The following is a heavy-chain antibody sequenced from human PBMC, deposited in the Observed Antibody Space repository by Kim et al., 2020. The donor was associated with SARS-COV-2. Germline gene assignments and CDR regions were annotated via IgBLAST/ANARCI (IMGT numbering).Heavy chain of an antibody. CDR3: AIVGTESSPARGRRQNYY. CDR1: GGSFSNYA. CDR2: VIPILNIA. Sequence: SVKVSCKASGGSFSNYAINWVRQVPGQGLEWMGRVIPILNIANYAHNFQGRVSMTADKSTSTAYMELTTLRYDDTAVDYCAIVGTESSPARGRRQNYY. V-gene: IGHV1-69*04. J-gene: IGHJ6*01. D-gene: IGHD1-7*01.